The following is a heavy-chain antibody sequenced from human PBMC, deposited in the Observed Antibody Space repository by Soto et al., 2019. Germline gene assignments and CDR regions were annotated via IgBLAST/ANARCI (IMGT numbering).Heavy chain of an antibody. CDR3: ARGTFHYAYSSFDS. D-gene: IGHD2-2*01. CDR1: GFTVSSHY. CDR2: TYTGGST. Sequence: GGSLRLSCAASGFTVSSHYMSWVRQAPGRGLEWVSVTYTGGSTDFADSVKGRFTISGDNSNNTLFLQMNSLRAADTAVYYCARGTFHYAYSSFDSWGQGTLVTVSS. V-gene: IGHV3-53*01. J-gene: IGHJ4*02.